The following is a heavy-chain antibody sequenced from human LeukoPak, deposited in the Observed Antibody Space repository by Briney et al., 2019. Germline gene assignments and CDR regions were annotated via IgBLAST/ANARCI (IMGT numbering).Heavy chain of an antibody. Sequence: GGSLRLSCKASGFTFSSYTVNWVRQAPGKGLEWVSGLSGSSGSVFYADSVKGRFTISRDNSKNTLYLQMDSQRAEDTAVYYCARAMMVVSNLWGVYDYWGQGTLVTVSS. CDR2: LSGSSGSV. D-gene: IGHD3-22*01. J-gene: IGHJ4*02. CDR3: ARAMMVVSNLWGVYDY. V-gene: IGHV3-23*01. CDR1: GFTFSSYT.